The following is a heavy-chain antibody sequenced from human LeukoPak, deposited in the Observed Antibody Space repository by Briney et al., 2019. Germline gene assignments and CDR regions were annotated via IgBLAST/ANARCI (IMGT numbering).Heavy chain of an antibody. D-gene: IGHD1-26*01. CDR3: ARDRGSGSYSREFDY. CDR1: GYTFTSYY. V-gene: IGHV1-46*01. J-gene: IGHJ4*02. CDR2: INPSGGST. Sequence: ASVKVSCKASGYTFTSYYMHWVRQAPGQGLEWMGIINPSGGSTSYAQKFQGRVTMTRDMSTSTVYMELRSLRSDDTAVYYCARDRGSGSYSREFDYWGQETLVTVSS.